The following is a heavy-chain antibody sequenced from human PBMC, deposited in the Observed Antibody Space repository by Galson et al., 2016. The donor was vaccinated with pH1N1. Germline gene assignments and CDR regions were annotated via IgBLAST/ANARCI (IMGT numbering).Heavy chain of an antibody. CDR3: ARYVSGNQDRLDYNYGMDV. J-gene: IGHJ6*02. CDR2: IIPILDTT. CDR1: GGTFSSYA. Sequence: SVKVSCKASGGTFSSYAISWVRQAPRQGLEWMGEIIPILDTTNYAQRFQGRVTITADDSTSTAYMELRSLRSEDTAVFYCARYVSGNQDRLDYNYGMDVWGQGTTVTVSS. D-gene: IGHD1-14*01. V-gene: IGHV1-69*13.